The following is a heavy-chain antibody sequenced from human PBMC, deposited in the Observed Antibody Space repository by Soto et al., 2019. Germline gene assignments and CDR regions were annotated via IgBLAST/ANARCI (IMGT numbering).Heavy chain of an antibody. Sequence: QVQLVQSGAEVKKPGASVKVSCKASGYTFTSYYIHLFRHSPGQWFEWMGIINPSGGSTSYAQKFQGRVTMTRDTSTSTVYMELSSLRSEDTAVYYCARDRCSSTSCYTDYYYGMDVWGQGTTVTVSS. V-gene: IGHV1-46*01. CDR2: INPSGGST. CDR1: GYTFTSYY. J-gene: IGHJ6*02. D-gene: IGHD2-2*02. CDR3: ARDRCSSTSCYTDYYYGMDV.